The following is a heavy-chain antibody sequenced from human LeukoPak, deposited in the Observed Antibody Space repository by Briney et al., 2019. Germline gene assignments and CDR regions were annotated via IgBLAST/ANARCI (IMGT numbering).Heavy chain of an antibody. J-gene: IGHJ4*02. V-gene: IGHV3-21*01. CDR2: ISSSSSYI. CDR1: GFTFSRYS. D-gene: IGHD3-22*01. CDR3: ARDAPHDSSGYYGPYYFDY. Sequence: GGSLRLSCAPSGFTFSRYSMNWVRQAPGKGLEWVSSISSSSSYIYYADSVKGRLTISRDNAKNSLYLQMNSLRAEDTAVYYCARDAPHDSSGYYGPYYFDYWGQGTLVTVSS.